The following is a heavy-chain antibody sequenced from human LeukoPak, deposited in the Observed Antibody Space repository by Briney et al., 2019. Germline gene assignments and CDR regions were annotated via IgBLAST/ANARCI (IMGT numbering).Heavy chain of an antibody. V-gene: IGHV3-23*01. Sequence: GGSLRLSCEASGFTFSSYAMSWVRQAPGKGLEWVSGISTNGGSTSYADSVKGRLTISRDNPRNMLYMEMNSLRAADTAVYYCVKDFWPAGDRGGYYSPFDYWGQGTLVTVSS. J-gene: IGHJ4*02. D-gene: IGHD3-22*01. CDR3: VKDFWPAGDRGGYYSPFDY. CDR2: ISTNGGST. CDR1: GFTFSSYA.